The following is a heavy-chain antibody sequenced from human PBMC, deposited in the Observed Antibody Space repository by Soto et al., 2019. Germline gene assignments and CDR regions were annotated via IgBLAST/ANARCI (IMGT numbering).Heavy chain of an antibody. CDR3: ATSQKGYNWNYFDH. CDR1: GGSISGSYYY. V-gene: IGHV4-39*01. CDR2: VFYTGFT. D-gene: IGHD1-20*01. J-gene: IGHJ4*02. Sequence: QLQLQESGPGLVKPSATLSLTCAVSGGSISGSYYYWAWLRQSPGKGPEWIGSVFYTGFTSSTPSLESRVAASVDTTKSQFSLKLRAVTAAETAVYYCATSQKGYNWNYFDHWGQGALVTVSS.